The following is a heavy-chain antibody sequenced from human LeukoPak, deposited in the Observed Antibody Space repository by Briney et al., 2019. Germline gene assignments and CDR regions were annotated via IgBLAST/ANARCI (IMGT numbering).Heavy chain of an antibody. Sequence: GGSLRLSCAASGFTFSSYGMHWVRQAPGKGLEWVAVISYDGSNKYYADSVKGRFTISRDNSKNTLYLQMNSLRAEDTAVYYCVTFGGVIEPDAFDIWGQGTMVTVSS. D-gene: IGHD3-16*02. CDR1: GFTFSSYG. J-gene: IGHJ3*02. CDR3: VTFGGVIEPDAFDI. CDR2: ISYDGSNK. V-gene: IGHV3-30*03.